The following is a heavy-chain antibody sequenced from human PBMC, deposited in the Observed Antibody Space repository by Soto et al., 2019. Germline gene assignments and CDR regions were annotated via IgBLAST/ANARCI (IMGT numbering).Heavy chain of an antibody. CDR3: ARRARDTAMVIDY. J-gene: IGHJ4*02. Sequence: ASVKVSCKASGYTFTSYAMHWVRQAPGQRLEWMGWINAGNGNTKYSQKFQGRVTITRDTSASTAYMELSSQRSEDTAVYYCARRARDTAMVIDYWGQGTLVTVSS. V-gene: IGHV1-3*01. D-gene: IGHD5-18*01. CDR2: INAGNGNT. CDR1: GYTFTSYA.